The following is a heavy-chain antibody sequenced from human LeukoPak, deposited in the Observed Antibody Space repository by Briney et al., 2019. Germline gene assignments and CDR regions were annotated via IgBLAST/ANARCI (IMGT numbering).Heavy chain of an antibody. Sequence: GGSLRLSCAASGFTFSSYSMNWVRQAPGKGLEWVSYISSSSSTIYYADSVKGRFTISRDNAKNSLYLQMNSLRAEDTAVYYCARGDHTAMVTSFWFDPWGQGTLVTVSS. CDR2: ISSSSSTI. J-gene: IGHJ5*02. CDR3: ARGDHTAMVTSFWFDP. D-gene: IGHD5-18*01. V-gene: IGHV3-48*04. CDR1: GFTFSSYS.